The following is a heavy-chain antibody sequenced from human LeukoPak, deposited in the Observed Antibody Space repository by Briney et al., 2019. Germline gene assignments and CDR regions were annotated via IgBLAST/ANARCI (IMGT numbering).Heavy chain of an antibody. Sequence: PVKVSCKASGGTFSSYAISWVRQAPGQGLEWMGGIIPIFGTANYAQKFQGRVTITTDESTSTAYMELSSLRSEDTAVYYCARSGCSSTSCYGWFDPWGQGTLVTVSS. V-gene: IGHV1-69*05. CDR2: IIPIFGTA. CDR1: GGTFSSYA. J-gene: IGHJ5*02. D-gene: IGHD2-2*01. CDR3: ARSGCSSTSCYGWFDP.